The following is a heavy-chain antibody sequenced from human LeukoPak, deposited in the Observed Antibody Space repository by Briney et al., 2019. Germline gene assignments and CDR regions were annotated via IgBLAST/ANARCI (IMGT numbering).Heavy chain of an antibody. V-gene: IGHV3-23*01. CDR1: GFTFSSYA. CDR3: AKAGWLLGTGFSSFDY. D-gene: IGHD5-12*01. CDR2: ISGSGGST. Sequence: GGSLRLSCAASGFTFSSYAMSWVRQAPGKGLEWVSAISGSGGSTYYADSVKGRLTISRDNSKNTLYLQMNSLRAEDTAVYYCAKAGWLLGTGFSSFDYWGQGTLVTVSS. J-gene: IGHJ4*02.